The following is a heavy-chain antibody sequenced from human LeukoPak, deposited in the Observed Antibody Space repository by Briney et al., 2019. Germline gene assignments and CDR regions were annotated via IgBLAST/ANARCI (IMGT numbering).Heavy chain of an antibody. CDR2: INHSGST. CDR3: ARGPIGRQLVRYYYYYMDV. V-gene: IGHV4-34*01. J-gene: IGHJ6*03. D-gene: IGHD6-6*01. CDR1: GGSFSGYY. Sequence: PSETLSLTCAVYGGSFSGYYWSWIRQPPGKGLEWIGEINHSGSTNYNPSLKSRVTISADTSKNQFSLKLSSVPAADTAVYYCARGPIGRQLVRYYYYYMDVWGKGTTVTVSS.